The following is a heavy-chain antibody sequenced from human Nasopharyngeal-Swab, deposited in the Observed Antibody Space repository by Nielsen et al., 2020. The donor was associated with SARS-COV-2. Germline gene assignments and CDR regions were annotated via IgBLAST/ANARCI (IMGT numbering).Heavy chain of an antibody. Sequence: GGSLRLSCAASGFTFNNYNFNWVRQAPGKGLEWVSSISSSSSYIYYADSVKGRFTISRDNAKNSLYLQMNSLRVEDTAVYYCARDGGGRYCSGGSCPYYFDYWGQGTLVTVSS. V-gene: IGHV3-21*01. CDR1: GFTFNNYN. J-gene: IGHJ4*02. CDR2: ISSSSSYI. D-gene: IGHD2-15*01. CDR3: ARDGGGRYCSGGSCPYYFDY.